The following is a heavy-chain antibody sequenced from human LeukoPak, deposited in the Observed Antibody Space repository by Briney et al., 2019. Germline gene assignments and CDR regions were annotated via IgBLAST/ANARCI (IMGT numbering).Heavy chain of an antibody. J-gene: IGHJ4*02. CDR1: GFSFSSYW. CDR3: AREGYGGDY. D-gene: IGHD1-26*01. CDR2: IKQDGSDK. Sequence: PGGSLRLSCAASGFSFSSYWMSWVRQAPGKGLEWVANIKQDGSDKYYVGSVRGRFTISRDNAKNSLYLQMNSLRAEDTAVYYCAREGYGGDYWGQGTLVTVSS. V-gene: IGHV3-7*05.